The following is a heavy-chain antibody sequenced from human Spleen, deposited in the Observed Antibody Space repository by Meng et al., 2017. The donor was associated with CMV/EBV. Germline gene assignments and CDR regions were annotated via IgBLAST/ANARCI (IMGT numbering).Heavy chain of an antibody. CDR3: ARERTTVGVGVDY. V-gene: IGHV1-2*02. CDR2: INPNSGGT. D-gene: IGHD4-23*01. J-gene: IGHJ4*02. Sequence: QVHLVQAGAEVKKPGASVKVSCKASGYTFTVYYMHWVRQAPGQGLEWMGWINPNSGGTNYAQKFQGRVTMTRDTSISTAYMELSRLRSDDTAVYYCARERTTVGVGVDYWGQGTLVTVSS. CDR1: GYTFTVYY.